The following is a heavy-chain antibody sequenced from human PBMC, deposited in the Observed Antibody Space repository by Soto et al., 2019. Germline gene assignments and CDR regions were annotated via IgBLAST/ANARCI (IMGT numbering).Heavy chain of an antibody. Sequence: ASVKVSCKASGYTFTSYYMYWVRQAPGQGLEWMGIINPSDGSTSYAQKFQGRVTMTRDTSTSTVYMELSSLRSADTAIYYCARADIVVVVAAIRDYYVMDVWGQGTTVTVSS. J-gene: IGHJ6*02. CDR1: GYTFTSYY. V-gene: IGHV1-46*01. CDR3: ARADIVVVVAAIRDYYVMDV. CDR2: INPSDGST. D-gene: IGHD2-15*01.